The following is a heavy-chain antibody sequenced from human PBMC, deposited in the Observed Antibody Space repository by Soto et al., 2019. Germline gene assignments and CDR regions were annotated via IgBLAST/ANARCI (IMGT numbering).Heavy chain of an antibody. D-gene: IGHD3-22*01. CDR1: GYTFSRYW. V-gene: IGHV5-51*01. J-gene: IGHJ5*02. CDR2: IYPGDSDT. Sequence: PXASLKISCNTSGYTFSRYWIAWVRQTPGRGLEWMGIIYPGDSDTRYSPSFQGQVTISADKSTSTAYLHWNSLKASDRATYYCARKDRSGYSNWLDLWGQGTMVTASS. CDR3: ARKDRSGYSNWLDL.